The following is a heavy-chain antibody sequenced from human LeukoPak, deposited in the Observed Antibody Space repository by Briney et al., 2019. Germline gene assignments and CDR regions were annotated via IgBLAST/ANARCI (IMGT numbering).Heavy chain of an antibody. CDR1: GYTFTGYY. CDR2: INPNSGGT. Sequence: ASVKVSCKASGYTFTGYYMHWVRQAPGQGLEWMGWINPNSGGTNYAQKFQGRVTMIRDTSISTAYMELSRLRSDDTAVYYCAREPYYDILTGFDHWGQGTLVTVSS. J-gene: IGHJ5*02. V-gene: IGHV1-2*02. CDR3: AREPYYDILTGFDH. D-gene: IGHD3-9*01.